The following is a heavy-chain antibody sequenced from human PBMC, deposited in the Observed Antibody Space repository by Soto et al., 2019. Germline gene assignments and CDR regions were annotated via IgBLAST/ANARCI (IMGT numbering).Heavy chain of an antibody. Sequence: EVQLVESGGDLVQPGRSLRLSCAASGFTFDDYAMHWVRQAPGKGLEWVSGINWNSGSIGYADSVKGRFTISRDNAKNSLYLQMNSLRAEDTALYYCAKNLDYDFWSGYQTFDYWGQGTLVTVSS. D-gene: IGHD3-3*01. CDR2: INWNSGSI. CDR1: GFTFDDYA. J-gene: IGHJ4*02. CDR3: AKNLDYDFWSGYQTFDY. V-gene: IGHV3-9*01.